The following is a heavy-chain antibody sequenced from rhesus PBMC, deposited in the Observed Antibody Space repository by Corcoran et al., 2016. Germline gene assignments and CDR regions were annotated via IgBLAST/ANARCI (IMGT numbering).Heavy chain of an antibody. D-gene: IGHD4-23*01. CDR3: ARWYSNYADFDY. CDR2: IYSSSGNT. Sequence: QVQLQESGPGLLKPSETLSLTCAVSVGSISGSYVWGLLRAPLGQGLDGIGSIYSSSGNTYYNPSIKRRVTISTDTSKNQFSLKLSSVTAADMAVYYCARWYSNYADFDYWGQGGLVTVSS. CDR1: VGSISGSYV. V-gene: IGHV4S7*01. J-gene: IGHJ4*01.